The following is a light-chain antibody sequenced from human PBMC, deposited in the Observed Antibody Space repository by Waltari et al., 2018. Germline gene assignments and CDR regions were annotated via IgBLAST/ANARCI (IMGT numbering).Light chain of an antibody. J-gene: IGKJ4*01. CDR3: QQYYTTPLT. Sequence: IVMTQSPATLSVSPGERVTLSCRASQSVSGNLAWYQQKPGQPPKLLIYWSSTRESGVPDRFSGSGSGTAFTLTISSLQAEDVAVYYCQQYYTTPLTFGGGTKVEIK. CDR1: QSVSGN. CDR2: WSS. V-gene: IGKV3-15*01.